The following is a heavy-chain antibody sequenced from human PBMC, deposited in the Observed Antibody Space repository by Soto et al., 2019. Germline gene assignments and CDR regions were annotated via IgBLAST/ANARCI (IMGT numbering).Heavy chain of an antibody. J-gene: IGHJ3*01. CDR2: IGGRGNSA. D-gene: IGHD5-12*01. Sequence: GGSLRLSCAASAFTFNNYAMSWVRQAPGKGLEWVSGIGGRGNSAYYADSVQGRFTISRDNSKNTLSLQMSSLTADDTAIYYCVREGRGSFDFWGRGTMVTVSS. CDR1: AFTFNNYA. V-gene: IGHV3-23*01. CDR3: VREGRGSFDF.